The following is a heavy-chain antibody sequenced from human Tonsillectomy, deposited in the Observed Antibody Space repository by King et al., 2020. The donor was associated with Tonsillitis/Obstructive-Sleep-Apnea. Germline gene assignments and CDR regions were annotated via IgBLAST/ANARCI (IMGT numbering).Heavy chain of an antibody. D-gene: IGHD2-2*01. CDR3: ARSGLPGYCSSTSCYFI. V-gene: IGHV5-10-1*01. CDR1: GYSFTSYW. CDR2: TDLSDSYT. J-gene: IGHJ4*02. Sequence: QLVQSGAEVKKPGESLRISCKGSGYSFTSYWISWVRQMPGKGLEWMGRTDLSDSYTNYSPSFQGHVTISADKSISTAYLQWSSLKASDTAMYYCARSGLPGYCSSTSCYFIWGQGPLGNVS.